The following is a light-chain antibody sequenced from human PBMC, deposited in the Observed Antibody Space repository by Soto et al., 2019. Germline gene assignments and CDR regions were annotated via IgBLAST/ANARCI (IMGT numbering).Light chain of an antibody. CDR3: QQYNKWPRT. CDR1: QSVSSD. V-gene: IGKV3-15*01. Sequence: EIVMTQSPATLSVSPGERVTLSCRASQSVSSDLAWYQQKPGQAPRLLIFGASTRATGIPGRFSGSGSGTEFTLTISSLQSVDFAVYYCQQYNKWPRTFGQGTKVEIK. CDR2: GAS. J-gene: IGKJ1*01.